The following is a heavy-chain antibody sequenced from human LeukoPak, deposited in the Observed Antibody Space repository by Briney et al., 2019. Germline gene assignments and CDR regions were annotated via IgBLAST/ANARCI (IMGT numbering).Heavy chain of an antibody. CDR1: GYTFTAYY. CDR2: IIPILGIA. V-gene: IGHV1-69*04. CDR3: ARDETRDTTLDY. Sequence: SVKVSCKASGYTFTAYYIHWVRQAPGQGLEWMGRIIPILGIANYAQKFQGRVTITADKSTSTAYMELSSLRSEDTAVYYCARDETRDTTLDYWGQGTLVTVSS. D-gene: IGHD1-1*01. J-gene: IGHJ4*02.